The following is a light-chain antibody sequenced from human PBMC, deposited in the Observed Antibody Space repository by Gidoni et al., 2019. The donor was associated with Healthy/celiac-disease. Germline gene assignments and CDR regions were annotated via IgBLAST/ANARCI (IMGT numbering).Light chain of an antibody. CDR2: DVS. CDR1: SRDVGGYNY. V-gene: IGLV2-14*01. Sequence: QSALTQPASVSGSPCQSITISCTGTSRDVGGYNYVSWYQQHPGKAPKLMIYDVSNRPSGVSNRFSGSKSGNTASLTISGLQAEDEADYYCSSYTSSSTVYVFGTGTKVTVL. CDR3: SSYTSSSTVYV. J-gene: IGLJ1*01.